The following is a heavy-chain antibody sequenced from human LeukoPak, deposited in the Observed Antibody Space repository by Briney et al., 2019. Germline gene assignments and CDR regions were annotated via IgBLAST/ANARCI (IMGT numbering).Heavy chain of an antibody. CDR3: ARPAQNRGRYFDL. CDR1: GGSFSGYY. V-gene: IGHV4-34*01. J-gene: IGHJ2*01. Sequence: KPSETLSLTCAVYGGSFSGYYWSWIRQPPGKGLEWIGEINHSGSTNYNPSLKSRVTISVDPSKNQFSLKLSSVTAADTAVYYCARPAQNRGRYFDLWGRGTLVTVSS. D-gene: IGHD2/OR15-2a*01. CDR2: INHSGST.